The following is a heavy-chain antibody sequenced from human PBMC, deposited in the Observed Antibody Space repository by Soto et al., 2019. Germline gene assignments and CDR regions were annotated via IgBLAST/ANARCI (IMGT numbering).Heavy chain of an antibody. D-gene: IGHD2-15*01. CDR1: GYTFTGYY. CDR2: INPNSGGT. CDR3: ARSVVVVVATTKEETYDI. V-gene: IGHV1-2*04. Sequence: QVQLVQSGAEVKKPGASVKVSCKASGYTFTGYYMHWVRQAPGQGLEWMGWINPNSGGTNYAQKFQGWVTMTRDTSIRTAYKELSRLRSDDTAVYYCARSVVVVVATTKEETYDIWGQGTMVTGSS. J-gene: IGHJ3*02.